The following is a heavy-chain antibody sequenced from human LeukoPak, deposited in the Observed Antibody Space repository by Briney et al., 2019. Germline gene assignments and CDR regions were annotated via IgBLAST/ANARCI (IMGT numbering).Heavy chain of an antibody. CDR2: IYYSGST. D-gene: IGHD5-18*01. Sequence: SETLSLTCTVSGGSISSSGLYWGWIRQPPGKGLEWIGSIYYSGSTYYNPSLKSRVTISVDTSKTQFSLKVSSVTAADTAVYYCARGRGYSYAFDPWGQGTLVIVSS. V-gene: IGHV4-39*07. CDR1: GGSISSSGLY. CDR3: ARGRGYSYAFDP. J-gene: IGHJ5*02.